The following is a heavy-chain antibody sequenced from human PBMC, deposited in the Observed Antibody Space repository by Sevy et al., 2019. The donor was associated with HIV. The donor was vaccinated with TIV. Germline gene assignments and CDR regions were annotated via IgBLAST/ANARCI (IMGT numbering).Heavy chain of an antibody. Sequence: GGSLRLSCAASGFTFSSSGMHWVRQAPGKRLEWVTFIRYDGTTKYYADCVKGRFTISRDNSKSTLYLQMNSLRDEETGVYFCAKLGSTTLTTSDAFDIWGQGTLVTVSS. CDR3: AKLGSTTLTTSDAFDI. J-gene: IGHJ3*02. V-gene: IGHV3-30*02. D-gene: IGHD4-17*01. CDR2: IRYDGTTK. CDR1: GFTFSSSG.